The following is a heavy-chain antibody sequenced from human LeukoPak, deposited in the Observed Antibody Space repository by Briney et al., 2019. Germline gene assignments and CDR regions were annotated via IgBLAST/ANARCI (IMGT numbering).Heavy chain of an antibody. D-gene: IGHD6-13*01. CDR2: IYHSGST. CDR1: GYSISSGYY. Sequence: SETLSLTCTVSGYSISSGYYWGWIRQPPGKGLEWIGSIYHSGSTYYNPSLKSRVTISVDTSKNQFSLKLSSVTAADTAVYYCARDREQQLVRFYNAFDIWGQGTMVTVSS. CDR3: ARDREQQLVRFYNAFDI. J-gene: IGHJ3*02. V-gene: IGHV4-38-2*02.